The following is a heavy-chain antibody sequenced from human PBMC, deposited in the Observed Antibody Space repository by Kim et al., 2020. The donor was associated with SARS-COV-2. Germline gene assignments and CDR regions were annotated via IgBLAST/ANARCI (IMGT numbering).Heavy chain of an antibody. Sequence: SETLSLTCTVSGGSISSGGYYWSWIRQHPGKGLEWIGYIYYSGSTYYNPSLTRRVPISFSPSKPPFSLQLSSLPAADTAVYYGETQLLWFGELLLGFDPWGQGTLVTVSS. CDR2: IYYSGST. J-gene: IGHJ5*02. CDR3: ETQLLWFGELLLGFDP. V-gene: IGHV4-31*03. CDR1: GGSISSGGYY. D-gene: IGHD3-10*01.